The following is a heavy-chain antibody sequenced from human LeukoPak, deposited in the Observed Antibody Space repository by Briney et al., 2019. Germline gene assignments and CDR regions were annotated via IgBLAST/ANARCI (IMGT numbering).Heavy chain of an antibody. CDR2: IYYSGST. V-gene: IGHV4-39*01. Sequence: SETLSLTCTVSGGSISSSSYYWGWIRQPPGKGLEWIGSIYYSGSTYYNPSLKGRVTISVDTSKNQFSLKLSSVTAADTAVYYCARLDSSGWYGGPYFDYWGQGTLVTVSS. D-gene: IGHD6-19*01. J-gene: IGHJ4*02. CDR1: GGSISSSSYY. CDR3: ARLDSSGWYGGPYFDY.